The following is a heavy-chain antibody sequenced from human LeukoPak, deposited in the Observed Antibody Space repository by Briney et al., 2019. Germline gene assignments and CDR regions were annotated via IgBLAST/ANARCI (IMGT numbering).Heavy chain of an antibody. V-gene: IGHV4-34*01. CDR2: INHSGST. Sequence: PSETLSLTCAVYGGSFSGYYWSWIRQPPGKGLEWIGEINHSGSTNYNPSLKSQVTISVDTSKSQFSLKLSSVTAADTAVYYCARGRGGTVNYWGQGTLVTVSS. CDR3: ARGRGGTVNY. D-gene: IGHD4-17*01. J-gene: IGHJ4*02. CDR1: GGSFSGYY.